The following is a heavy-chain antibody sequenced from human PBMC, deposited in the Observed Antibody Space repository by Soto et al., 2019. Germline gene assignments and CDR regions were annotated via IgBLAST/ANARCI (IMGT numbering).Heavy chain of an antibody. D-gene: IGHD3-9*01. V-gene: IGHV3-30*18. Sequence: GGSLRLSCAASGFTFSSYGMHWVRQAPGKGLEWVAVISYDGSNKYYADSVKGRFTISRDNSKNTLYLQMNSLRAEDTAVYYCAKDYDILTGYYPFDYWGQGTLVTVSS. CDR1: GFTFSSYG. CDR3: AKDYDILTGYYPFDY. J-gene: IGHJ4*02. CDR2: ISYDGSNK.